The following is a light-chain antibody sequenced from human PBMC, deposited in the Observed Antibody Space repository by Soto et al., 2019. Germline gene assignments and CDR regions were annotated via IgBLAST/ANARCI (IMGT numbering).Light chain of an antibody. Sequence: QSVLTQPASVSGSPGQSITISCTGTSSDVGGYNYVSWYQQHPGKAPKLMIYDVSNRPSGASNRFSGSKSGNTASLTISGLQAEDEADYYCSSYTSSYVVFGGGTKLTVL. V-gene: IGLV2-14*01. CDR3: SSYTSSYVV. CDR2: DVS. J-gene: IGLJ2*01. CDR1: SSDVGGYNY.